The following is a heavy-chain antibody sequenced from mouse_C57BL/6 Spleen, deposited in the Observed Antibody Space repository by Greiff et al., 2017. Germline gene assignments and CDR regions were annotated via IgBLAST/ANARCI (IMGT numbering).Heavy chain of an antibody. D-gene: IGHD2-4*01. CDR3: ARLYDYDVPFAY. J-gene: IGHJ3*01. V-gene: IGHV1-77*01. CDR2: IGPGSGST. Sequence: QVQLQQSGAELVKPGASVKISCKASGYTFTDYYINWVKQRPGQGLEWIGKIGPGSGSTYSNEKFKGKATLTADKSSSTAYMQLSSLTAEDSAVYFCARLYDYDVPFAYWGQGTLVTVSA. CDR1: GYTFTDYY.